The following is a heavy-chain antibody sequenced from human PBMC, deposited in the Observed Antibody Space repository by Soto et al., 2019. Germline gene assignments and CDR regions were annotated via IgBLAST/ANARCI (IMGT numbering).Heavy chain of an antibody. Sequence: EVQLLESGGGLVQPGGSLRLSCAASGFTFSSYAMSWVRQAPGQGLEWGSAISGSGGSTYYADSVKGRFTISRDNSKNTLYLQMNRLRAEDTAVYYCAKAPRDRAMVTWVDWYFDRWGRGTLVTVSA. J-gene: IGHJ2*01. CDR1: GFTFSSYA. CDR3: AKAPRDRAMVTWVDWYFDR. D-gene: IGHD5-18*01. CDR2: ISGSGGST. V-gene: IGHV3-23*01.